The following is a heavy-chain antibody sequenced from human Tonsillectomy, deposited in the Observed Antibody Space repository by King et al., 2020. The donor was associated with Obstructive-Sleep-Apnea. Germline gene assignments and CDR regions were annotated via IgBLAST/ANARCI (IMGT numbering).Heavy chain of an antibody. V-gene: IGHV3-30*04. CDR1: GFTFSSYA. J-gene: IGHJ4*02. D-gene: IGHD5-12*01. Sequence: HVQLVESGGGVVQPGRSLRLSCAASGFTFSSYAMHWVRQAPGKGLEWVAVISYDGSNKYYADSVKGRFTISRDNSKNTLSLQMNSLRAEDTAVYYCARGYSGYDWKGYYFDYWGQGTLVTVSS. CDR2: ISYDGSNK. CDR3: ARGYSGYDWKGYYFDY.